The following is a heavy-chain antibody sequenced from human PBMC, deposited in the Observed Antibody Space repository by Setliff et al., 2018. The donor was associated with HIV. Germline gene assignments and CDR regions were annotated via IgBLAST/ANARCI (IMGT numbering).Heavy chain of an antibody. D-gene: IGHD5-12*01. CDR2: IRHDGSYA. Sequence: GGSLRLSCAASGDSFRNFGLNWVRQAPGKGLEWVAFIRHDGSYAYHADSVKGRFTMSRDNSKNTVSLEMNSLRVEDTGVYYCAKGRRPVDLVSTSIRYYFYMGVWGKGTTVTVSS. J-gene: IGHJ6*03. V-gene: IGHV3-30*02. CDR3: AKGRRPVDLVSTSIRYYFYMGV. CDR1: GDSFRNFG.